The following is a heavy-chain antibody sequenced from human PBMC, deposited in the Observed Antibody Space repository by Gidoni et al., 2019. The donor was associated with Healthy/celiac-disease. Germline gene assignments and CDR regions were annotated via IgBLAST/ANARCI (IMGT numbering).Heavy chain of an antibody. CDR2: ISYDGSNK. CDR3: AREGLSSGLYYYYGMDV. J-gene: IGHJ6*02. Sequence: QVQLVESGGGVVQPGRSLRLSCAASGFTFSSYAMHWVRQAPGKGLEWVAVISYDGSNKYYADSVKGRFTISRDNSKNTLYLQMNSLRAEDTAVYYCAREGLSSGLYYYYGMDVWGQGTTVTVSS. D-gene: IGHD3-10*01. CDR1: GFTFSSYA. V-gene: IGHV3-30*04.